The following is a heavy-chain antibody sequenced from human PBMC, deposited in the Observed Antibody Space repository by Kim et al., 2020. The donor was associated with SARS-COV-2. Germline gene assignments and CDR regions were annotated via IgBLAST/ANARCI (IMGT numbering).Heavy chain of an antibody. V-gene: IGHV4-4*02. J-gene: IGHJ4*02. Sequence: SETLSLTCAVSGGSISSSNWWSWVRQPPGKGLEWIGEIYHSGSTNYNPSLKSRVTISVDKSKNQFSLKLSSVTAADTAVYYCATKEGYCSSTSCYSSLDYWGQGTLVTVSS. CDR2: IYHSGST. CDR3: ATKEGYCSSTSCYSSLDY. CDR1: GGSISSSNW. D-gene: IGHD2-2*02.